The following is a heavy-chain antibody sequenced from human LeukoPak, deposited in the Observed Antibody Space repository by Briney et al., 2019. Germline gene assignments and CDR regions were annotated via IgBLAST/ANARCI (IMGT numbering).Heavy chain of an antibody. Sequence: GGSLRLSCAASGFIFSDAWLSWVRQAPGKGLEWVGRIKRKTAGGTIDYAAPVKGRFTISRDDSKNTLYLQMNSLKAEDTAIYYCATEYSVFAFDIWGQGTVVTVSS. J-gene: IGHJ3*02. D-gene: IGHD5-12*01. CDR3: ATEYSVFAFDI. CDR1: GFIFSDAW. V-gene: IGHV3-15*01. CDR2: IKRKTAGGTI.